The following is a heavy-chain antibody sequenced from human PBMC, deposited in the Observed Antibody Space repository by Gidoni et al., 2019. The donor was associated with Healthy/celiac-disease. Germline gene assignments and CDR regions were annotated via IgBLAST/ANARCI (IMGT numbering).Heavy chain of an antibody. Sequence: QVQLVESGGGVVQPGRSLRLSCAASGFTFSSYGMHWVRQASGKGLEWVAVISHDGSNKYYADSVKGRFTISRDNSKNTLYLQMNSLRAEDTAVYYCAKDGPGLYYEDYYYGMDVWGQGTTVTVSS. J-gene: IGHJ6*02. CDR2: ISHDGSNK. CDR1: GFTFSSYG. V-gene: IGHV3-30*18. CDR3: AKDGPGLYYEDYYYGMDV. D-gene: IGHD1-26*01.